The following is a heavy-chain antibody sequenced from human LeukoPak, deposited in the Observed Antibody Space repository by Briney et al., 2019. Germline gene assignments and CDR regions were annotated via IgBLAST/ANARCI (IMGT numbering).Heavy chain of an antibody. Sequence: ASVKVSCKASGGTFISYAISWVRQAPGQGLEWMGWISAYNGNTNYAQKLQGRVTMTTDTSTSTAYMELRSLRSDDTAVYYCARGRRYCSGGSCYTLYYYYGMDVWGQGTTVTVSS. CDR2: ISAYNGNT. CDR1: GGTFISYA. J-gene: IGHJ6*02. CDR3: ARGRRYCSGGSCYTLYYYYGMDV. D-gene: IGHD2-15*01. V-gene: IGHV1-18*01.